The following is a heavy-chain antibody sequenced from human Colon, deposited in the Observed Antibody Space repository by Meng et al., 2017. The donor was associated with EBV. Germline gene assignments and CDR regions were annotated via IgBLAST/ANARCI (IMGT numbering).Heavy chain of an antibody. V-gene: IGHV4-4*02. CDR1: GGSLSSRNW. CDR2: IYHSGST. J-gene: IGHJ4*02. CDR3: ARVGAYCGGDCYHPR. Sequence: VQLQVSGPGLVKPSGTLSLTCAVSGGSLSSRNWWSWVRQPPGKGLEWIGEIYHSGSTNYNPSLKSRVTISVDESKNQFSLRLSSVTAADTAVYYCARVGAYCGGDCYHPRWGQGTLVTVSS. D-gene: IGHD2-21*02.